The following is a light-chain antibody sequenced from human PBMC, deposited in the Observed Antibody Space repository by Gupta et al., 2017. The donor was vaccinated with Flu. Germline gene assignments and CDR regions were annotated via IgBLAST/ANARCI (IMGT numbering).Light chain of an antibody. CDR2: AAS. Sequence: DIQMTHSPSSLSASVADRVTGTCRASQSISTFLNWYQQKPGKSPELFIFAASRQKTGVPPRFSGSGSGTDFPLTISRLQPEDFASYYCQHTGSTPYTFGQGTKVEI. CDR3: QHTGSTPYT. J-gene: IGKJ2*01. CDR1: QSISTF. V-gene: IGKV1-39*01.